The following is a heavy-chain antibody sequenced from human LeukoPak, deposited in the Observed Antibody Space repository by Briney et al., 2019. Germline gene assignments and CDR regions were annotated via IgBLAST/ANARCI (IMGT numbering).Heavy chain of an antibody. CDR2: IIPIFGTT. V-gene: IGHV1-69*13. CDR3: ARDPPIFGVVIIGGYYGMDV. Sequence: ASVKVSCKASGGTFSNYGISWVRQAPGQGLEWMGGIIPIFGTTNNAQKFQGRVTITPDESTSTAYMELSSLTSEDTAVYYCARDPPIFGVVIIGGYYGMDVWGQGTTVTVSS. CDR1: GGTFSNYG. J-gene: IGHJ6*02. D-gene: IGHD3-3*01.